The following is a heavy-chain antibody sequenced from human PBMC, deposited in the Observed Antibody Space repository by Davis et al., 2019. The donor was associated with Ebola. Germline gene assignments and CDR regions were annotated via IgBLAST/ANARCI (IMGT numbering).Heavy chain of an antibody. D-gene: IGHD3-10*01. V-gene: IGHV3-21*01. CDR2: ISSSSSYI. CDR3: ARSVVGELLAYDAFDI. J-gene: IGHJ3*02. Sequence: GGSLRLSCAASGFTFSSYAMSWVRQAPGKGLEWVSSISSSSSYIYYADSVKGRFTISRDNAKNSLYLQMNSLRAEDTAVYYCARSVVGELLAYDAFDIWGQGTMVTVSS. CDR1: GFTFSSYA.